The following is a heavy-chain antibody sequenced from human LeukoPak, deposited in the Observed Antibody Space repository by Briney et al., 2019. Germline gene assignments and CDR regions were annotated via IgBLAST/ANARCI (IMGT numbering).Heavy chain of an antibody. Sequence: GGSLRLSCAASGFTSSSYALNWVRQAPGKGLEWVATVSGSGDRMYHADSMKGRFTISRDNSKNTIYLQMNSLRAEDTALYYCAKAAAAPGFDFWGQGTLVTVSS. CDR3: AKAAAAPGFDF. CDR1: GFTSSSYA. V-gene: IGHV3-23*01. CDR2: VSGSGDRM. J-gene: IGHJ4*02. D-gene: IGHD6-13*01.